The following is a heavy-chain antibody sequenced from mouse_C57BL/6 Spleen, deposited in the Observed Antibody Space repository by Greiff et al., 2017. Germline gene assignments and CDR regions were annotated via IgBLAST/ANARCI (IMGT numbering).Heavy chain of an antibody. Sequence: QVHVKQSGAELVKPGASVKMSCKASGYTFTTYPIEWMKQNHGKSLEWIGNFHPYNDDTKYNEKFKGKATLTVEKSSSTVYLELRRLTSDDSAVYYCARGGYGSIHYCDYWGQGTTLTVSS. CDR3: ARGGYGSIHYCDY. CDR1: GYTFTTYP. CDR2: FHPYNDDT. D-gene: IGHD1-1*01. V-gene: IGHV1-47*01. J-gene: IGHJ2*01.